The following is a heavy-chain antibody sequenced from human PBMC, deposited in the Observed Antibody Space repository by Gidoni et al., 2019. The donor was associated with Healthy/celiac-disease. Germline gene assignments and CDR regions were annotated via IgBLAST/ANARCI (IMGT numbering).Heavy chain of an antibody. D-gene: IGHD3-16*02. Sequence: EVQLVESGGGLVKPGGSLRLSCAASGFTFSNAWMSWVRQAPGKGLEWVGRIKSKTDGGTTDYAAPVKGRFTISRDDSKNTLYLQMNSLKTEDTAVYYCTTVSRVRAWGASYGEGLGELSLARRDYWGQGTLVTVSS. CDR1: GFTFSNAW. CDR2: IKSKTDGGTT. CDR3: TTVSRVRAWGASYGEGLGELSLARRDY. V-gene: IGHV3-15*01. J-gene: IGHJ4*02.